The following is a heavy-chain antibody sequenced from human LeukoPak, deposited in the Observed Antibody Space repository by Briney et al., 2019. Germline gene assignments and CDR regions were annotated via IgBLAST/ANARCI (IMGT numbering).Heavy chain of an antibody. J-gene: IGHJ4*02. CDR2: IYYSGST. Sequence: PSETLSLTRTVSGGSISSYYWSWIRQPPGKGLEWIGYIYYSGSTNYNPSLKSRVTISVDTSKKQFSLKLSSVTAADTAVYYCARHSEVYAPLDYWGQGTLVTVSS. CDR3: ARHSEVYAPLDY. D-gene: IGHD2-8*01. V-gene: IGHV4-59*08. CDR1: GGSISSYY.